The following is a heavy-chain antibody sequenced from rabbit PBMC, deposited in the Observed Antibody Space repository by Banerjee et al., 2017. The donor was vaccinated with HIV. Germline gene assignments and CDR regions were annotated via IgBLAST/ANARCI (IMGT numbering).Heavy chain of an antibody. Sequence: QQLEESGGDLVKPGASLTLTCTASGFSFSSSYYMCWVRQAPGKGLEWSACIYAGSGSTYFASWAKGRFTITKTSSTTLTLHMTSLTAADTATYFCARDPSSLAYYDLWGPGTLVTVS. J-gene: IGHJ4*01. V-gene: IGHV1S40*01. CDR1: GFSFSSSYY. CDR2: IYAGSGST. CDR3: ARDPSSLAYYDL. D-gene: IGHD1-1*01.